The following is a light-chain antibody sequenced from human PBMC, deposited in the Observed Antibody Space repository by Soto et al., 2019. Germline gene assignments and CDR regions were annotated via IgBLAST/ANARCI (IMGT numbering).Light chain of an antibody. J-gene: IGLJ1*01. CDR2: DVS. V-gene: IGLV2-11*01. Sequence: QSALIQPRSVSGSPGQSVTVSCTATSSQVGGYNYVSWYQQHPGKTPKLIIYDVSKRPSGVPDRFSGSKSGDTASLTISGLQAEDEADYYCCSYAGRFTYVFGTGTKVTVL. CDR3: CSYAGRFTYV. CDR1: SSQVGGYNY.